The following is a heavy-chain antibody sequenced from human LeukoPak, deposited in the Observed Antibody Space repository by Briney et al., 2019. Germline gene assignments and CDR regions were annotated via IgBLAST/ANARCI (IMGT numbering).Heavy chain of an antibody. CDR3: ARVTYSSGWYDDAFDI. Sequence: GASVKVSCKASGYTFTGYYMHWVRQAPGQGLEWMGRINPNSGGTNYAQKFQGRVTMTRDTSISTAYMELSRLRPDDTAVYYCARVTYSSGWYDDAFDIWGQGTMVTVSS. V-gene: IGHV1-2*06. CDR1: GYTFTGYY. D-gene: IGHD6-19*01. CDR2: INPNSGGT. J-gene: IGHJ3*02.